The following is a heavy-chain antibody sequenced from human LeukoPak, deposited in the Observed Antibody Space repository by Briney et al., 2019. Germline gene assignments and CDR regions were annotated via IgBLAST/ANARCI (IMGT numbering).Heavy chain of an antibody. D-gene: IGHD3-22*01. CDR2: ISSSSSTI. V-gene: IGHV3-48*04. CDR1: GFMFNDFW. CDR3: ASSGGDYYDSSGYDY. Sequence: GGSLRLSCTASGFMFNDFWMSWVRQAPGKGLEWVSYISSSSSTIYYADSVKGRFTISRDNARNSLYLQMNSLRAEDTAVYYCASSGGDYYDSSGYDYWGQGTLVTVSS. J-gene: IGHJ4*02.